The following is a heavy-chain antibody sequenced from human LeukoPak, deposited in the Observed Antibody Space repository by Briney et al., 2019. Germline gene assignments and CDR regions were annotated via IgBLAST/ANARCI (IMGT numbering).Heavy chain of an antibody. Sequence: PSETLSLTCTVSGGSISSYYWSWIRQPPGKGLEWFGHIYYSGTTNYNPSLKSRVTISVDMSKSQFSLTLSSVTAADTALYYCARHGPLYDIWSAQFYFDYWGQGTLVAVSS. V-gene: IGHV4-59*08. CDR2: IYYSGTT. J-gene: IGHJ4*02. CDR3: ARHGPLYDIWSAQFYFDY. CDR1: GGSISSYY. D-gene: IGHD3-3*01.